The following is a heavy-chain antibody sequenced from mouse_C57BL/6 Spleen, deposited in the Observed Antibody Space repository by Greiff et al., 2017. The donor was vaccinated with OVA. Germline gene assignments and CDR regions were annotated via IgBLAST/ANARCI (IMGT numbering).Heavy chain of an antibody. CDR3: AYITTVGYAMDY. V-gene: IGHV1-72*01. J-gene: IGHJ4*01. CDR2: IDPNSGGT. CDR1: GYTFTSYW. D-gene: IGHD1-1*01. Sequence: QVHVKQSGAELVKPGASVKLSCKASGYTFTSYWMHWVKQRPGRGLEWIGRIDPNSGGTKYNEKFKSKATLTVDKPSSTAYMQLSSLTSEDSAVYYCAYITTVGYAMDYWGQGTSVTVSS.